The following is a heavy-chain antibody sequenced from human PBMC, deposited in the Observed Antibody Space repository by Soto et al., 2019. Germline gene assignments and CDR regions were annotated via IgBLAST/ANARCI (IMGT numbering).Heavy chain of an antibody. CDR3: AKLGSSSWSPHYYFDY. CDR2: ITGSGSDK. Sequence: EVQLLESGGGLVQPGGALRLSCAASGFTFNSYAMGWVRQAPGKGLEWVSAITGSGSDKYYVDSVKGRFTIARDNSKNTLYLHMNSLSAEDTAIYYFAKLGSSSWSPHYYFDYCGQGPLVTVSS. V-gene: IGHV3-23*01. CDR1: GFTFNSYA. D-gene: IGHD2-2*01. J-gene: IGHJ4*02.